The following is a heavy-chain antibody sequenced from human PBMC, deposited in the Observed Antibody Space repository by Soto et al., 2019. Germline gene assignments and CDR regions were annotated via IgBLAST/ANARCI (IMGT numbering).Heavy chain of an antibody. D-gene: IGHD5-18*01. J-gene: IGHJ4*02. CDR1: GGSFSDHY. Sequence: SETLSLTCGVSGGSFSDHYWSWIRQAPGKGLEWIAEINHRGETSHNPSLRSRVTISVDTSKNHFSLKLSSMTAADTAVYFCGRGRGGYSYGGLDYWGQGAKVTGSS. CDR2: INHRGET. V-gene: IGHV4-34*01. CDR3: GRGRGGYSYGGLDY.